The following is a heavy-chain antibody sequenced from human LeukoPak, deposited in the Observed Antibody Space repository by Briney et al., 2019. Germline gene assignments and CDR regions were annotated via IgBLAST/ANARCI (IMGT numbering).Heavy chain of an antibody. Sequence: PGRSLRLSCAASGFTFSSYAMHWVRQAPGKRLEWVAVISYDGSNKYYADSVKGRFTISRDNSKNTLYLQMNSLRAEDTAVYYCARAPPLDGDSRPYWGQGTLVTVSS. CDR3: ARAPPLDGDSRPY. V-gene: IGHV3-30-3*01. J-gene: IGHJ4*02. CDR1: GFTFSSYA. D-gene: IGHD4-17*01. CDR2: ISYDGSNK.